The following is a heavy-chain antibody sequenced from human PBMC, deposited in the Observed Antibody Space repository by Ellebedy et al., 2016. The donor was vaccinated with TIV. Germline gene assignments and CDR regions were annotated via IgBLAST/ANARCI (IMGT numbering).Heavy chain of an antibody. D-gene: IGHD3-22*01. CDR2: INAGNGKT. CDR1: GYTFSTYT. Sequence: ASVKVSCXASGYTFSTYTMHWVRQAPGQGLVWVGWINAGNGKTKSSQKFQGRVTITRDTSASTAYMELSSRRSGDTAVYYCARETHFYDSRSDYPWGSWGQGTLVIVSS. CDR3: ARETHFYDSRSDYPWGS. V-gene: IGHV1-3*01. J-gene: IGHJ5*02.